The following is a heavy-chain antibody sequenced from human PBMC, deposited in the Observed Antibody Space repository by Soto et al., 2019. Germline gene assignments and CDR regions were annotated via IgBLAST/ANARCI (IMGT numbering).Heavy chain of an antibody. CDR1: GYPFTSYG. Sequence: ASVKVSCKTSGYPFTSYGINWVRQAPGQGPEWMGWISAYDDKTIYSQKFQGRVTLTADTSTTTAYMELRGLGSDDTAVYYCARDRLIAVTGRLRNCGKGTLVTVSS. CDR3: ARDRLIAVTGRLRN. J-gene: IGHJ4*02. CDR2: ISAYDDKT. D-gene: IGHD6-19*01. V-gene: IGHV1-18*01.